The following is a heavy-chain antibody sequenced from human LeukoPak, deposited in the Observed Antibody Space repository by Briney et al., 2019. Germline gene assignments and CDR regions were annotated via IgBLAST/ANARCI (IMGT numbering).Heavy chain of an antibody. Sequence: SETLSLTCTVSGGSITSGSYYRSWIRQHPGKGLEWIGYIYYSGSTYYNPSLKSRVTISIDTSKNQFSLKLTSVTAADTAVYYCARDRVRGTITYAGFDPWGQGTLVTVSS. CDR3: ARDRVRGTITYAGFDP. D-gene: IGHD3-10*01. V-gene: IGHV4-31*03. CDR1: GGSITSGSYY. CDR2: IYYSGST. J-gene: IGHJ5*02.